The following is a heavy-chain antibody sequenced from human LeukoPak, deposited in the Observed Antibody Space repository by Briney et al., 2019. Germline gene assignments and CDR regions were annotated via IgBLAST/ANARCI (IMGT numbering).Heavy chain of an antibody. CDR3: ARSAAYSSGWYWQRNAFDI. CDR1: GFTLSSYS. CDR2: ITSSSTSI. V-gene: IGHV3-48*04. D-gene: IGHD6-19*01. J-gene: IGHJ3*02. Sequence: PGGSLRLSCAASGFTLSSYSMSWVRQAPGTGLEWVSYITSSSTSIYYADSVKGRFTVSRDNVKNSLYLQMNGLRAEDTAVYYCARSAAYSSGWYWQRNAFDIWGQGTMVTVSS.